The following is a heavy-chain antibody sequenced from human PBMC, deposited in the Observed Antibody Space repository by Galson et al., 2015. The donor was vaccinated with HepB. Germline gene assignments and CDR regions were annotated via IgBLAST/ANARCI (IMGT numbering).Heavy chain of an antibody. CDR3: ARSSVDFWY. V-gene: IGHV1-18*01. CDR2: VNPDTGNT. CDR1: YV. D-gene: IGHD3-3*01. J-gene: IGHJ4*02. Sequence: YVISWIRQAPGQGLEWMGWVNPDTGNTKYGHRFEGRVTMTADTSTSIAYMELRNLTSDDTAVYYCARSSVDFWYWGQGALVTVSS.